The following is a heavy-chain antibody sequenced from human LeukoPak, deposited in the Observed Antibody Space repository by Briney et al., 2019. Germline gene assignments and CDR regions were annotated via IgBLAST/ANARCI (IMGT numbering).Heavy chain of an antibody. Sequence: GGSLRLSCAASGFTFSSYGMHWVRQAPGKGLEWVSFIRYDGSNKYYADSVKGRFTISRDNSKNTLYLQMNSLRAEDTAVYYCAREMGVGVGATAFDYWGQGTLVTVSS. V-gene: IGHV3-30*02. D-gene: IGHD1-26*01. CDR1: GFTFSSYG. CDR3: AREMGVGVGATAFDY. J-gene: IGHJ4*02. CDR2: IRYDGSNK.